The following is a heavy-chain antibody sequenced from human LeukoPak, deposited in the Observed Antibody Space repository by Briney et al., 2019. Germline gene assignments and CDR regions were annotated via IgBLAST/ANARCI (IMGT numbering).Heavy chain of an antibody. V-gene: IGHV3-74*01. J-gene: IGHJ4*02. Sequence: PGGSLRLSCAASGFTFSSYWMHWVRQAPGKGLVWVSRISSDASNTNYADSVKGRFTISRDNAKNTMYLQMNSLRVEDTAVYYCARSLVAGIPRGGYGYWGQGILITVSS. CDR3: ARSLVAGIPRGGYGY. CDR2: ISSDASNT. D-gene: IGHD2-15*01. CDR1: GFTFSSYW.